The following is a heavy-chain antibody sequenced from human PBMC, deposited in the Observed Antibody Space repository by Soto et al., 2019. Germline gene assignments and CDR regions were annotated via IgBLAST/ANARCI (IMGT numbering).Heavy chain of an antibody. CDR2: IYYSGST. CDR1: GGSIGRYY. D-gene: IGHD3-3*01. V-gene: IGHV4-59*08. Sequence: QVQLQESGPGLVKPSETLSLTCSVSGGSIGRYYWSWIRQPPGKGLEWIGYIYYSGSTNYNPSVKSRVTISVDTSKNQFSLKLSSVTAADTAVYYCARGGWRQIDYWGQGTLVTVSS. CDR3: ARGGWRQIDY. J-gene: IGHJ4*02.